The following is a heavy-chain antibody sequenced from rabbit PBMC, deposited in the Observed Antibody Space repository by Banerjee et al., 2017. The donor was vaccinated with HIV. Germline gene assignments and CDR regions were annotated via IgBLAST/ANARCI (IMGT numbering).Heavy chain of an antibody. CDR1: GFSFSDRDV. D-gene: IGHD1-1*01. CDR3: ARDLAGAIGWNFYL. Sequence: QEQLEESGRGLVRPEGSLTLTCKASGFSFSDRDVMCWVRQAPGKGLEWIACINAATAKAVYANWVNGRFTISRTSSTTVTLQLTSLAAADTATYFCARDLAGAIGWNFYLWGQGTLVTVS. CDR2: INAATAKA. V-gene: IGHV1S45*01. J-gene: IGHJ4*01.